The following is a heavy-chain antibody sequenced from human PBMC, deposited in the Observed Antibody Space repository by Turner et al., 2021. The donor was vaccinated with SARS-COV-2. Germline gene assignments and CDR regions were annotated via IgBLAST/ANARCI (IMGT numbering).Heavy chain of an antibody. CDR2: VYYTGIT. Sequence: QLQLQESGPGLVKPSETLSFTCIVSGDSISSGSYSWAWIRQPPGKGLVWIGRVYYTGITYYTPSLRSRVTISLDTYKNQFSLKLGSVTAADTAVYYCASLGVGASSRDFDYWGQGALVTV. CDR3: ASLGVGASSRDFDY. V-gene: IGHV4-39*01. CDR1: GDSISSGSYS. J-gene: IGHJ4*02. D-gene: IGHD1-26*01.